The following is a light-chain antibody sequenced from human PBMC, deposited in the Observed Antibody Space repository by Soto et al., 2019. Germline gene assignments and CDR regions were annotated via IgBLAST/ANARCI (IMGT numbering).Light chain of an antibody. CDR2: GAS. V-gene: IGKV3-20*01. Sequence: EIVLTQSPGILSLSPGARASLSCGASQSISSSFLAWYQQNPGQAPRLLIYGASSRATGIPDRFSGTGSETDFTLTISRLEPEDFAVYYCQQYDNSPITFGQGTRLEIK. J-gene: IGKJ5*01. CDR3: QQYDNSPIT. CDR1: QSISSSF.